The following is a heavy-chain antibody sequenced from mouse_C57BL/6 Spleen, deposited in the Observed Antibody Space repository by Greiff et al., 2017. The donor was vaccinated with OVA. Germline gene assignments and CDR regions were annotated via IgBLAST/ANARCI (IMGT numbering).Heavy chain of an antibody. Sequence: VQRVESGAELAKPGASVKLSCKASGYTFTSYWMHWVKQRPGQGLEWIGYINPSSGYTKYNQKFKDKATLTADKSSSTAYMQLSSLTYEDSAVYYCARYYYGSIYAMDYWGQGTSVTVSS. CDR1: GYTFTSYW. J-gene: IGHJ4*01. D-gene: IGHD1-1*01. V-gene: IGHV1-7*01. CDR2: INPSSGYT. CDR3: ARYYYGSIYAMDY.